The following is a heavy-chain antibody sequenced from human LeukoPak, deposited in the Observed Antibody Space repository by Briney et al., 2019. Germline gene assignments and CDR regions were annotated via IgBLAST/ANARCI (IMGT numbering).Heavy chain of an antibody. J-gene: IGHJ4*02. CDR3: ARSDTAMGFDY. D-gene: IGHD5-18*01. Sequence: GASVKVSCKASGYTFTGYYMHWVRQAPGQGLEWMGRINPNSGGTNYAQKFQGRVTMTRDTSISTAYMELSRLRSDDAAVYYCARSDTAMGFDYWGQGTLVTVPS. CDR1: GYTFTGYY. V-gene: IGHV1-2*06. CDR2: INPNSGGT.